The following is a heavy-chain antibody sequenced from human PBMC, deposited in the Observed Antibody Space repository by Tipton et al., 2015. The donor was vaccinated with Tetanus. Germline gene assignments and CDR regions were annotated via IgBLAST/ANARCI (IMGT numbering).Heavy chain of an antibody. J-gene: IGHJ4*02. Sequence: CAASGFIFSSCGIHWVRQAPGKGLEWLAVSWYDGTDKYYADSVKGRFTISRDNSKNTLYLQMNSLRAEDTALYYCAREADCSGGSCFSGDFDTWGQGTQVTVSS. CDR3: AREADCSGGSCFSGDFDT. CDR2: SWYDGTDK. V-gene: IGHV3-33*01. D-gene: IGHD2-15*01. CDR1: GFIFSSCG.